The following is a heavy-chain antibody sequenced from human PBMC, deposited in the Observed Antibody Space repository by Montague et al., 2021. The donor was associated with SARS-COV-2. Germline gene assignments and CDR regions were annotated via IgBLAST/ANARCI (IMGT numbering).Heavy chain of an antibody. CDR1: GDPISNSNW. J-gene: IGHJ4*02. CDR2: VFRSGDS. V-gene: IGHV4-4*02. Sequence: ETLSLTCTVSGDPISNSNWWTWVRQSPGRGLEWIGEVFRSGDSNYNPSLKSRVTMSVDMSRNQFSLSLSNVTAADTAIYYCVRGGTMTVVVFDYWGQGTLVTVSS. CDR3: VRGGTMTVVVFDY. D-gene: IGHD3-22*01.